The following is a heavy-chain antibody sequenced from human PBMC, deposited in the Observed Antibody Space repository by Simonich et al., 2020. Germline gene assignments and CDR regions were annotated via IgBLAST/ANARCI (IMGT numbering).Heavy chain of an antibody. CDR2: INHRRST. CDR1: GGSFSGYY. D-gene: IGHD1-1*01. V-gene: IGHV4-34*01. CDR3: ARGKGWKNAFDI. Sequence: QVQLQQLGAGLLKPSETLSLTCAVHGGSFSGYYGSWIRQPPGNGLEWIGEINHRRSTNHNPSLKSRVTISVDTSKNQFSLKLSSVTAADTAVYYCARGKGWKNAFDIWGQGTMVTVSS. J-gene: IGHJ3*02.